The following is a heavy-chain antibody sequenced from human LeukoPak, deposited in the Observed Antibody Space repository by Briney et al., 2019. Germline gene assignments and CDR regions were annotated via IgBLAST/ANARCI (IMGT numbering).Heavy chain of an antibody. CDR3: ARLARGNYGPLTPFDY. CDR1: GGSISSYY. Sequence: PSESLSLTCTASGGSISSYYWSWIRQPPGKGLVWIGDIYYSGRSNYNPSLKSRVTITVDTSKNQFSLRLSSVTAADTAVYYSARLARGNYGPLTPFDYWGQGTLVTVSS. D-gene: IGHD3-10*01. V-gene: IGHV4-59*08. J-gene: IGHJ4*02. CDR2: IYYSGRS.